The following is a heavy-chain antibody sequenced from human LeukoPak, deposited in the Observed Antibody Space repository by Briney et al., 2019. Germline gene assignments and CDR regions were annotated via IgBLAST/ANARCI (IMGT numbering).Heavy chain of an antibody. J-gene: IGHJ4*02. CDR2: INPSGGST. D-gene: IGHD3-10*01. Sequence: GASVKVSCKASGYTFTSYYMHWVRQALGQGLEWMGIINPSGGSTSYAQKFQGRVTMTRDMSTSTVYMELSSLRSEDTAVYYCARVAVRGVIIGGLDYWGQGTLVTVSS. CDR3: ARVAVRGVIIGGLDY. V-gene: IGHV1-46*01. CDR1: GYTFTSYY.